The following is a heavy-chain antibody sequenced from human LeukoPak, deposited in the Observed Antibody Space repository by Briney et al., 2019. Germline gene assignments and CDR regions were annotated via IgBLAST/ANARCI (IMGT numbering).Heavy chain of an antibody. J-gene: IGHJ3*02. D-gene: IGHD3-22*01. CDR2: ISGSGGST. Sequence: GGSLRLSCAASGFTFSTYAMSWVRQAPGKGLEWVSAISGSGGSTYYADSLKGRFTISRDNSKNTLYVQMNSLRPEDTAVYYCAKGQDYYDSSGHYEADAFDIWGQGTMVTVSS. CDR1: GFTFSTYA. CDR3: AKGQDYYDSSGHYEADAFDI. V-gene: IGHV3-23*01.